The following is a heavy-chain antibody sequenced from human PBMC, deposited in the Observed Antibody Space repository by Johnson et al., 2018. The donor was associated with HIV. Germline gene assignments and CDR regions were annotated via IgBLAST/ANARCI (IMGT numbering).Heavy chain of an antibody. J-gene: IGHJ3*02. Sequence: DVQLVESGGGLVQPGGSLRLSCAASGFTVSSNYMSWVRQAPGKGLEWVSVIYSGGSTYYADSVKGRFTISRDNSKNTLYLQMNSLRAEDTAVYYCARDFLRGIVGATGAFDIWGQGTMVTVSS. V-gene: IGHV3-66*02. CDR1: GFTVSSNY. CDR2: IYSGGST. CDR3: ARDFLRGIVGATGAFDI. D-gene: IGHD1-26*01.